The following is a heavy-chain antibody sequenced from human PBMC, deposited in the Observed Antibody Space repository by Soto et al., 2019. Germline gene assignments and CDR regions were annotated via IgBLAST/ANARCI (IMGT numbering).Heavy chain of an antibody. CDR3: ASHGITGTWVYYYGMDG. Sequence: QVQLVQSGAEVKKPGSSVKVSCKASGGTFSSYAISWVRQAPGQGLEWMGGIIPIFGTANYAQKFQGRVTITADESTSTAYMELSSLRSEDTAVYYCASHGITGTWVYYYGMDGWGQGTTVTVSS. J-gene: IGHJ6*02. V-gene: IGHV1-69*12. D-gene: IGHD1-7*01. CDR1: GGTFSSYA. CDR2: IIPIFGTA.